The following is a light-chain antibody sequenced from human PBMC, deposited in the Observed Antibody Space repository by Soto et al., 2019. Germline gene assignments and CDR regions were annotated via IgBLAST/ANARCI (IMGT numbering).Light chain of an antibody. CDR1: SSDVGGYNY. Sequence: QSALTXPASVSGAPGQSITISCTGTSSDVGGYNYVSWYQQHPGKAPKFMIYDVSNRPSGVSTRFSGSKSGNTASLTISGLQAEDEADYYCNSYTTSNTRQIVFGTGTKVTVL. V-gene: IGLV2-14*01. CDR3: NSYTTSNTRQIV. J-gene: IGLJ1*01. CDR2: DVS.